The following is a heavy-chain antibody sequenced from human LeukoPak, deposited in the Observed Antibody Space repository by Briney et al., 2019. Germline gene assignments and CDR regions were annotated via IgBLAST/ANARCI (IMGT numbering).Heavy chain of an antibody. J-gene: IGHJ4*02. D-gene: IGHD2-15*01. Sequence: PSETLSLTCAVYGGSFSGYYWSWIRQPPGKVLEWIGEINHSGSTTYNPSLKSRVTISVDTSKNQFSLKRSSVTAADTAVYYCARLVVVAATRFAPRDSDYWGQGTLVTVSS. CDR1: GGSFSGYY. V-gene: IGHV4-34*01. CDR3: ARLVVVAATRFAPRDSDY. CDR2: INHSGST.